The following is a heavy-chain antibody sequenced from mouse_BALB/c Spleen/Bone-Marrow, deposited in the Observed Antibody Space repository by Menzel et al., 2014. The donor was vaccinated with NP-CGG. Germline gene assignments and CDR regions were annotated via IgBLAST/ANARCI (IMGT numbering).Heavy chain of an antibody. D-gene: IGHD2-3*01. CDR3: ARGRGWYFDY. J-gene: IGHJ2*01. Sequence: QVQLKESGAELVRPGSSVKISCKASGYAFSSYWMNWVKRRPGQGLEWIGQIYPGDGDTNYNGKFKGKATLTADKSSSTAYMQLSGLTSEDSAVYFCARGRGWYFDYWGQGTTLTVSS. CDR2: IYPGDGDT. V-gene: IGHV1-80*01. CDR1: GYAFSSYW.